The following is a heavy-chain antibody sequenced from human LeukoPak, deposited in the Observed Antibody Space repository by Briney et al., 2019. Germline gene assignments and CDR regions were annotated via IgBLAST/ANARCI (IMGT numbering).Heavy chain of an antibody. CDR1: GFTFSSYA. D-gene: IGHD1-26*01. V-gene: IGHV3-21*01. Sequence: GGSLRLSCAASGFTFSSYAMSWVRQAPGKGLEWVSSISSTSRTIFYADSLKDRFTISRDNAKNSLYLQMNSLRADDTAVYYCTRGAKDVSRHFDYWGQGTLVTVSS. J-gene: IGHJ4*02. CDR2: ISSTSRTI. CDR3: TRGAKDVSRHFDY.